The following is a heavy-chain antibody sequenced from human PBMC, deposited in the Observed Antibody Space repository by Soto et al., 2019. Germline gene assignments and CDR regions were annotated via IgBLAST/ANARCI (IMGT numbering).Heavy chain of an antibody. CDR2: IHSSGST. V-gene: IGHV4-30-4*01. J-gene: IGHJ4*02. CDR1: GGSISSGDYY. D-gene: IGHD3-10*01. CDR3: AIYGSGRAFDY. Sequence: QVQLQESGPGLVKPSPTLSLTCTVSGGSISSGDYYWGWIRQPPGKGLEWIGYIHSSGSTYYNPSHKSRVTIPVDTTKNQVALKLSSVTAADTAVEYCAIYGSGRAFDYWGQGTLVTVSS.